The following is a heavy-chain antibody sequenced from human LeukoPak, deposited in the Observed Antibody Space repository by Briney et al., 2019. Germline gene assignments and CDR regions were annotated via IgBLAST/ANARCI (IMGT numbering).Heavy chain of an antibody. CDR3: ARDEVDAPPEAY. D-gene: IGHD1-14*01. CDR2: IKQDGSVK. J-gene: IGHJ4*02. V-gene: IGHV3-7*01. Sequence: PGGSLRLSCAASGFTFSNYWMSWVRQAPGKGLEWVANIKQDGSVKNYVDSVKGRFTISRDNAKNSLYLQMNSLRADDTSVYYCARDEVDAPPEAYWGQGTLVTVSS. CDR1: GFTFSNYW.